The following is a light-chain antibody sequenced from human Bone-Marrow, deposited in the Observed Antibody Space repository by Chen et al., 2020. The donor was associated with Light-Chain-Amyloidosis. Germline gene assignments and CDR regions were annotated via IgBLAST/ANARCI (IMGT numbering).Light chain of an antibody. V-gene: IGLV2-23*01. CDR3: CAYTGSSTWV. CDR1: NSDVGNYNL. Sequence: QSALTQPTSVSGSPGQSITISCTPSNSDVGNYNLVFWYQHHPGKAPKLIIYGDFKRPSGVSNRFSGSKSGNTASLTISGLQNEDEAHYHCCAYTGSSTWVFGGGTKLTVL. J-gene: IGLJ3*02. CDR2: GDF.